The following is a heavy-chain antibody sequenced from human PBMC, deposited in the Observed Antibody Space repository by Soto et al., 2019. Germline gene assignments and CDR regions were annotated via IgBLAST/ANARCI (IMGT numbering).Heavy chain of an antibody. CDR1: GFTFSSYG. V-gene: IGHV3-30*18. J-gene: IGHJ6*02. CDR3: AKSGEDYDFWSGPRYYYYGMDV. CDR2: ISYDGSNK. D-gene: IGHD3-3*01. Sequence: GGSLRLSCAASGFTFSSYGMHWVRQAPGKGLEWVAVISYDGSNKYYADSVKGRFTISRDNSKNTLYLQMNSLRAEDTAVYYCAKSGEDYDFWSGPRYYYYGMDVWGQGTTVTVSS.